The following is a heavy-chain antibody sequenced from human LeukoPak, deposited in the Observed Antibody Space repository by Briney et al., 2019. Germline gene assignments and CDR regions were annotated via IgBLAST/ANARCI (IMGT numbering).Heavy chain of an antibody. D-gene: IGHD2-8*01. Sequence: GGSLRLSCAASGFTFSSYAMSWVRQAPGKGLEWVANINQDASEKYYVDSVKGRCAISRDNAKNSVYLQLNSLRVEDTAVYYCAREIDGRAFDIWGQGTVVTVSS. V-gene: IGHV3-7*01. J-gene: IGHJ3*02. CDR3: AREIDGRAFDI. CDR2: INQDASEK. CDR1: GFTFSSYA.